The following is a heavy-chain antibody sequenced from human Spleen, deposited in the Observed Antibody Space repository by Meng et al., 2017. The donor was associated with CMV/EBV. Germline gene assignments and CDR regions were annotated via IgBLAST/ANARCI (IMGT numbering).Heavy chain of an antibody. CDR2: IKSKTDGGTT. J-gene: IGHJ4*02. Sequence: GESLKISCAASGFTFSNAWMSWVRQAPGKGLEWVGRIKSKTDGGTTDYAAPVKGRFTISRDDSKNTLYLQMNSLRAEDTAVYYCAKDRGWELLTFDYWGQGTLVTVSS. CDR1: GFTFSNAW. CDR3: AKDRGWELLTFDY. V-gene: IGHV3-15*01. D-gene: IGHD1-26*01.